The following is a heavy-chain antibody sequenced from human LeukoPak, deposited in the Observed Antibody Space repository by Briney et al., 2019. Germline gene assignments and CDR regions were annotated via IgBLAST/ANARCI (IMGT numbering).Heavy chain of an antibody. D-gene: IGHD2-2*01. CDR3: VRFGLTSRLDY. CDR2: IYPGDSDT. V-gene: IGHV5-51*01. Sequence: GEALKISCKIAGDRLTNNLIGWVRQVPGKGLEWMGLIYPGDSDTRYSPSFQGQVPFSVAASISTAYLQLSGLRASDTAIYYCVRFGLTSRLDYWGQGTLVTVSS. J-gene: IGHJ4*02. CDR1: GDRLTNNL.